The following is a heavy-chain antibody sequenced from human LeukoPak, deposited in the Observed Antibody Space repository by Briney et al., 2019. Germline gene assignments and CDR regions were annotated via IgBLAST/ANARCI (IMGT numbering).Heavy chain of an antibody. CDR3: ASMAYYYYYMDV. Sequence: SETLSLTCTVSGGSISSSSYYWGWIRQPPGKGLEWIGSIYYSGSTYYNPSLKGRVTISVDTSKNQFSLKLSSVTAADTTVYYCASMAYYYYYMDVWGKGTTVTVSS. CDR1: GGSISSSSYY. J-gene: IGHJ6*03. CDR2: IYYSGST. D-gene: IGHD5-24*01. V-gene: IGHV4-39*07.